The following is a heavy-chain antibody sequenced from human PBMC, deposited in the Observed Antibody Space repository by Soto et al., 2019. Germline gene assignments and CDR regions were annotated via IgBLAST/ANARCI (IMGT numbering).Heavy chain of an antibody. CDR1: GFTFSGYG. CDR2: TWYDETNK. CDR3: ARDRVTYSNSNYVFDY. V-gene: IGHV3-33*01. Sequence: QVQLVESGGGVVQPGRSLRLSCAASGFTFSGYGMHWVRQAPGKGLEWVALTWYDETNKYYADSVKGRFTISRDNSKKTRYLQMNSLRTEDTAVYYCARDRVTYSNSNYVFDYWGQGTLVTVSS. D-gene: IGHD6-13*01. J-gene: IGHJ4*02.